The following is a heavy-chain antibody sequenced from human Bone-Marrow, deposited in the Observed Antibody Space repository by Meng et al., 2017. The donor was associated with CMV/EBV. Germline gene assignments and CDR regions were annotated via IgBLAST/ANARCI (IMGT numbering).Heavy chain of an antibody. CDR2: IYYSGST. CDR1: GGSISSYY. V-gene: IGHV4-59*01. CDR3: ARYTVTTVFDY. J-gene: IGHJ4*02. Sequence: SETLSLTCTVPGGSISSYYWSWIRQPPGKGLEWIGYIYYSGSTNYNPSLKSRVTISVDTSKNQFSLKLSSVTAADTAVYYCARYTVTTVFDYWGQGTLVTVSS. D-gene: IGHD4-11*01.